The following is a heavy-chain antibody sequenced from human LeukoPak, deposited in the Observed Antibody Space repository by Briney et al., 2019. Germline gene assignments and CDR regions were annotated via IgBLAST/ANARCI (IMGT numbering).Heavy chain of an antibody. CDR3: ARDVNYAFDY. CDR2: ISANSGNT. D-gene: IGHD3-16*01. CDR1: GYRLTRNG. V-gene: IGHV1-18*01. Sequence: ASVKVSCKPSGYRLTRNGVSWVRQAPGQGLEWMAWISANSGNTNYAQNFQDRLTLTTDTSTSTAYMELRSLRSDDTAVYYCARDVNYAFDYWGQGTLVTVSS. J-gene: IGHJ4*02.